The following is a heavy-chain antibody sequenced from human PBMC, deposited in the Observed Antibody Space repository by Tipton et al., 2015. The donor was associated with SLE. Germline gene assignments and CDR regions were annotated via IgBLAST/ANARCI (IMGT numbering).Heavy chain of an antibody. CDR1: GGSFRGYS. D-gene: IGHD4-17*01. J-gene: IGHJ4*02. V-gene: IGHV4-34*01. CDR2: INHSGST. Sequence: TLSLTCAVYGGSFRGYSCRWIRPPPREGGGGVGEINHSGSTNYNPSLKSRVTISVDTSKNQFSLKLTSLTAADTAVYYCARGLYGDEPGYWGQGTLVTVSS. CDR3: ARGLYGDEPGY.